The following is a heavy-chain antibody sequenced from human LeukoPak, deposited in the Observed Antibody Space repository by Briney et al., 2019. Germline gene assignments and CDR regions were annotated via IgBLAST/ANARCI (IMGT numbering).Heavy chain of an antibody. CDR3: ARHRVPAALTGFDP. D-gene: IGHD2-2*01. J-gene: IGHJ5*02. CDR1: GGSISSGSYY. V-gene: IGHV4-61*02. CDR2: IYTSGST. Sequence: QVQLQESGPGLVKPSQTLSLTCTVSGGSISSGSYYWSWIRQPAGKGLEWIGRIYTSGSTNYNPSLKSRVTISVDTSKNQFSLKLSSVTAADTAVYYCARHRVPAALTGFDPWGQGTLVTVSS.